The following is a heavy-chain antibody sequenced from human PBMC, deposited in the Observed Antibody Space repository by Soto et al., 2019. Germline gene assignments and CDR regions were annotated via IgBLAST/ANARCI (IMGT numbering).Heavy chain of an antibody. D-gene: IGHD1-1*01. CDR1: GGSFSSSSYY. CDR2: IYYSGST. V-gene: IGHV4-39*01. CDR3: ARTVSTSLYNGFDT. Sequence: QLQLQESGPGLVRPSETLSLTCTVSGGSFSSSSYYWGWLRQPPGQGLEWIGTIYYSGSTQYNPSLRSRVTVSLDTSKNQFSLRLNSVTAADTAVYYCARTVSTSLYNGFDTWGQGTLVTVSS. J-gene: IGHJ5*02.